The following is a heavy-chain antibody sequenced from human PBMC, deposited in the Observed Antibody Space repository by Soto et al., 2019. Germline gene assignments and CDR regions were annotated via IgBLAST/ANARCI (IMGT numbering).Heavy chain of an antibody. V-gene: IGHV4-30-4*01. CDR1: GDSISSSDSY. J-gene: IGHJ6*02. D-gene: IGHD2-2*01. CDR2: INSSGRT. Sequence: QVQLQESGPGLVKPSQTLSLTCSVSGDSISSSDSYWSLIRQAPGKGLEWIGYINSSGRTYYKPSRKSRVSISIDTTTNQFSLRLTSGTVADTAVYFCARFSTLGKDYGVDVWGQGTTVTVAS. CDR3: ARFSTLGKDYGVDV.